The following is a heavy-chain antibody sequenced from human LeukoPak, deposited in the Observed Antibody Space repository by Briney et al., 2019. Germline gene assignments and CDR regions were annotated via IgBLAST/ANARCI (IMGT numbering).Heavy chain of an antibody. J-gene: IGHJ4*02. CDR1: KFTLSIYG. D-gene: IGHD2-15*01. Sequence: QPGGSLRPSCTASKFTLSIYGMSWVRQAPGKGLEWVANINQDGSEKHYVDSVKGRFTISRDNAKNSLYLQMNSLRPEDTAVYYCASQVCSGGSCYHPSVDYWGQGTLVTVSS. CDR3: ASQVCSGGSCYHPSVDY. V-gene: IGHV3-7*01. CDR2: INQDGSEK.